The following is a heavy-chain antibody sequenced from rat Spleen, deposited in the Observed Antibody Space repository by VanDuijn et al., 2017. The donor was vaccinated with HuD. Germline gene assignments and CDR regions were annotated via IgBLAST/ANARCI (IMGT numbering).Heavy chain of an antibody. D-gene: IGHD1-2*01. J-gene: IGHJ1*01. V-gene: IGHV5-29*01. CDR1: GFTFSNYG. Sequence: EVQLVESGGGLVQPGRSLKLSCEASGFTFSNYGMAWVRQAPTKGLEWVATINYDATSTHYRDSVKGRFTISRDNAKSTLYLQMDSLRSEDTATYYCARPARRSSYIPRYFDFWGPGTMVTVSS. CDR2: INYDATST. CDR3: ARPARRSSYIPRYFDF.